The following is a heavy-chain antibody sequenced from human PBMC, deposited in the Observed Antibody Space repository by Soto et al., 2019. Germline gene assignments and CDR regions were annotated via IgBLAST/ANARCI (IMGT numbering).Heavy chain of an antibody. CDR2: ISGFNGQT. J-gene: IGHJ4*02. CDR1: GNTFASHG. CDR3: ARVDPRGVAVVRDY. D-gene: IGHD3-10*01. Sequence: QVQLVQSGPEVKKPGASVKVSCKASGNTFASHGFSWVRQAPGQGLEWMGWISGFNGQTNYALKFQGRVTLTTDISTSTAYRELRSLRADDTAVYFCARVDPRGVAVVRDYWGQGTLVTVSS. V-gene: IGHV1-18*01.